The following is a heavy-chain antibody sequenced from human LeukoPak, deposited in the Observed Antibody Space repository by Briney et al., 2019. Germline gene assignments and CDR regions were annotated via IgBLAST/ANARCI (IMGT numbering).Heavy chain of an antibody. CDR3: AREHYGDYVDY. Sequence: SETLSLTCTVSGGSIRSYYWSWIRQPPGKGLEWIGYIYYSGSTYYNPSLKSRVTISVDTSKNQFSLKLSSVTAADTAVYYCAREHYGDYVDYWGQGTLVTVSS. CDR1: GGSIRSYY. J-gene: IGHJ4*02. D-gene: IGHD4-17*01. CDR2: IYYSGST. V-gene: IGHV4-30-4*01.